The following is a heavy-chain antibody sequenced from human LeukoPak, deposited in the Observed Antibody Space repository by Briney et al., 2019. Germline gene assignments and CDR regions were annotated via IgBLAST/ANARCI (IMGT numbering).Heavy chain of an antibody. CDR3: ARDEYNWNVDAFDI. CDR2: IKEDGSEK. J-gene: IGHJ3*02. Sequence: GGSLRLSCAASGFTCSSNWMSWVRQDPGKGLDWVANIKEDGSEKYYVDSVKGRFTISRDNAKNSLYLQMNSLRAEDTAVYYCARDEYNWNVDAFDIWGQGTVVTVSS. D-gene: IGHD1-20*01. V-gene: IGHV3-7*01. CDR1: GFTCSSNW.